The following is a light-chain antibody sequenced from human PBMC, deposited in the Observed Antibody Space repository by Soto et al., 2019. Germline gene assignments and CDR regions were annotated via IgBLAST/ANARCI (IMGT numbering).Light chain of an antibody. CDR1: QSINTW. Sequence: DIQLTQSPSTVSSSVGDRITITCRASQSINTWLAWYRQRPGEAPQLLIYDVSTLATGVPARFSGSGSGTDFTLTIRRLQADDFATFYCQQYQTYSRTFGQGTKVEVK. CDR3: QQYQTYSRT. CDR2: DVS. V-gene: IGKV1-5*01. J-gene: IGKJ1*01.